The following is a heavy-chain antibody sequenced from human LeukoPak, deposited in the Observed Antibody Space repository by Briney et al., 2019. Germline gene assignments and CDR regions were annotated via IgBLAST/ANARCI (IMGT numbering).Heavy chain of an antibody. CDR2: IYYSGST. V-gene: IGHV4-59*01. J-gene: IGHJ4*02. CDR1: GGSISGYY. D-gene: IGHD1-26*01. Sequence: SETLSLTCTVSGGSISGYYWIWIRQPPGKGLEYIGYIYYSGSTNCNPSLKSRVTISVDTSKNQFSLKLSSVTAADTAVYYCARVTRGSYYYFDYWGQGTLVTVSS. CDR3: ARVTRGSYYYFDY.